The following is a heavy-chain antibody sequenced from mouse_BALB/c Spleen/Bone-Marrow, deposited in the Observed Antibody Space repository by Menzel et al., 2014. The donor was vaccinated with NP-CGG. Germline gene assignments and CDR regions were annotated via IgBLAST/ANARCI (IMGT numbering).Heavy chain of an antibody. CDR3: ARSSYVMDY. CDR2: INYSGST. CDR1: GYSITSDYA. V-gene: IGHV3-2*02. J-gene: IGHJ4*01. Sequence: VQLKESGPGLVKPSQSLSLTCTVTGYSITSDYAWNWIRQFPGNKLEWMGYINYSGSTSYNPSLKSRISITRDTSKNQFFLQLNSVTTEDTATYYCARSSYVMDYRGQGTSVTVSS.